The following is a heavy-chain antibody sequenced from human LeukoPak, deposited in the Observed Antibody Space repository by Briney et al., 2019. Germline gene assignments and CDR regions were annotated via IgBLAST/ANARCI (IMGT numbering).Heavy chain of an antibody. D-gene: IGHD5/OR15-5a*01. J-gene: IGHJ4*02. Sequence: GGSLRLSCAASGFTVSSNYMSWVRQAPGKGLDWVSVIYTRGRTDYADSVKGRFTISRDTSNNALYLQVNSLRVEDTAVYYCARGSLYDSQVFNSWGQGTLVTVSS. CDR3: ARGSLYDSQVFNS. CDR1: GFTVSSNY. V-gene: IGHV3-53*01. CDR2: IYTRGRT.